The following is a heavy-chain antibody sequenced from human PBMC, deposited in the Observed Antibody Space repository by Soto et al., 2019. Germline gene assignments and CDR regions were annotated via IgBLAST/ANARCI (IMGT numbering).Heavy chain of an antibody. CDR1: EFSFSSYS. J-gene: IGHJ4*02. CDR2: ISATGTTT. Sequence: EVQLMESGGGLVQPGGSLRLSCAASEFSFSSYSLNWVRQAPGKGLEWVSAISATGTTTYYADSVKGRFTISRDNSKRTLFLKMDSLSPEDTAVYYCAAYSSHFDYWGQGTLVTVSS. CDR3: AAYSSHFDY. V-gene: IGHV3-23*01. D-gene: IGHD6-13*01.